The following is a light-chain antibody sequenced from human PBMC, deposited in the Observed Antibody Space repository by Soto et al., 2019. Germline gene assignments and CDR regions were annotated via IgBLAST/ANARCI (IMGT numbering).Light chain of an antibody. J-gene: IGKJ2*02. V-gene: IGKV1-9*01. Sequence: DIQLTQSPSFLSASVGDRVTITCRASQGISSYLAWYQQKPGKAPKLLIYAASTLQSGVPSRFSGSGSGTEFTLTISSLHPEDFATYYCQQLGTFGQGTKLEIK. CDR2: AAS. CDR3: QQLGT. CDR1: QGISSY.